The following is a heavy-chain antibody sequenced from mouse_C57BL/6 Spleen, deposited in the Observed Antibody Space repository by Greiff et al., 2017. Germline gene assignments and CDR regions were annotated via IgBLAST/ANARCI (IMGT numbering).Heavy chain of an antibody. Sequence: QVQLQQSGAELVKPGASVKISCKASGYAFSNYWMNWVKQRPGKGLEWIGQIYPGDGDTNYNGKFKGKATLTADTSSSTAYMQLSSLTSEDSAVYFCERGAWYFDVWGTGTTVTVSS. CDR1: GYAFSNYW. D-gene: IGHD3-1*01. CDR3: ERGAWYFDV. J-gene: IGHJ1*03. CDR2: IYPGDGDT. V-gene: IGHV1-80*01.